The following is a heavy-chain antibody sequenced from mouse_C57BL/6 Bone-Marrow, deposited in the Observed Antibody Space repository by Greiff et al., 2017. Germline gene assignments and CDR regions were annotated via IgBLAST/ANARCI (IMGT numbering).Heavy chain of an antibody. Sequence: VKVVEPGAELVKPGASVKMSCKASGYTFTTYPIEWMKQNHGKSLEWIGNFHPYNDDTKYNEKFKGKATLTVEKSSSTVYLELSRLTSDDSAVYYGSRGGNYGGYDFDYGGQGTTLTVSS. J-gene: IGHJ2*01. CDR3: SRGGNYGGYDFDY. V-gene: IGHV1-47*01. CDR1: GYTFTTYP. CDR2: FHPYNDDT. D-gene: IGHD2-1*01.